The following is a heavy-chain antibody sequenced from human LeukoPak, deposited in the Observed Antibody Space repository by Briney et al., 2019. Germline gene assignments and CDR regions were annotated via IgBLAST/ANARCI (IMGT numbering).Heavy chain of an antibody. V-gene: IGHV3-21*01. CDR3: ASFKLGYCSSTSCSVDY. Sequence: GGSLRLACAAYGFTFSSYSMNWVRQAPGKGLEWVSSISSSSSYIYYADSVKGRFTISRDNAKNSLYLQMNSLRAEDTAVYYCASFKLGYCSSTSCSVDYWGQGTLVTVSS. CDR1: GFTFSSYS. CDR2: ISSSSSYI. D-gene: IGHD2-2*01. J-gene: IGHJ4*02.